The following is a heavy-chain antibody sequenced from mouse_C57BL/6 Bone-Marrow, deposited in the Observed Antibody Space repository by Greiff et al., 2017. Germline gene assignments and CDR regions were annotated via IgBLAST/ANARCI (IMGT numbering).Heavy chain of an antibody. V-gene: IGHV1-81*01. Sequence: VQLQQSGAELARPGASVKLSCKASGYTFTSYGISWVKQRTGQGLEWIGEIYPRSGNTYYNDKVKGKATLTADKSSSIAYMELRSLTCDDSGVYCCARPAQATPCAHWGQVTLVSVSA. J-gene: IGHJ3*01. CDR3: ARPAQATPCAH. CDR2: IYPRSGNT. D-gene: IGHD3-2*02. CDR1: GYTFTSYG.